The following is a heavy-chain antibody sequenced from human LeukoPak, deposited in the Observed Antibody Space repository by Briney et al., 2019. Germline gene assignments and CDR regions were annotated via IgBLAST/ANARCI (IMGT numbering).Heavy chain of an antibody. CDR1: EFTFITYW. V-gene: IGHV3-7*03. Sequence: GGSLRLSWAASEFTFITYWMSWFRQAPGKGLEWWPNKKQDGSEKYYVDSVKGRFTISRDNAKNSLYLQMNSLRAEDTAVYYCARDSFVVAGTGVDYWGQGTLVTVSS. J-gene: IGHJ4*02. CDR3: ARDSFVVAGTGVDY. CDR2: KKQDGSEK. D-gene: IGHD6-19*01.